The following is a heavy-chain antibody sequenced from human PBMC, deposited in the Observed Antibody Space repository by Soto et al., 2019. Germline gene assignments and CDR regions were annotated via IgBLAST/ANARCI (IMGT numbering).Heavy chain of an antibody. CDR3: ARGAGDNAFDI. J-gene: IGHJ3*02. D-gene: IGHD2-21*02. V-gene: IGHV4-4*02. Sequence: QVQLQESGPGLVKPSGTLSLTCAVSGTSIINNNWWTWVRQPPGKGLEWIGEIYHSGTTNYNSSLKSRVTFSRDKSKNQFSLNLNSVTAADTAVYYCARGAGDNAFDIWGQGTLVIVSS. CDR1: GTSIINNNW. CDR2: IYHSGTT.